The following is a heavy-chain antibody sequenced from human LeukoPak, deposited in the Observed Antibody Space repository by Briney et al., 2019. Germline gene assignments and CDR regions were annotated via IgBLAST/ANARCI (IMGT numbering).Heavy chain of an antibody. V-gene: IGHV4-59*01. CDR1: GGSTRSYY. J-gene: IGHJ4*02. Sequence: SETLSLTCTVSGGSTRSYYWSWIRQPPGKGLEWIGYIRDSENADYIPSLKGRVSISLDTLKNQFSLRLSAVTPADTAVYYCARGRVPGLWGQGTLATVSS. CDR2: IRDSENA. D-gene: IGHD2-2*01. CDR3: ARGRVPGL.